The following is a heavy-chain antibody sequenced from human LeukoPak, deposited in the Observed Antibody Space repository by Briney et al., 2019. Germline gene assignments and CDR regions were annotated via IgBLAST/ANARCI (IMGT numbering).Heavy chain of an antibody. V-gene: IGHV4-34*01. J-gene: IGHJ4*02. D-gene: IGHD2-15*01. CDR1: GGSLSGYN. CDR2: INHGGTT. Sequence: SETLSLTCGLSGGSLSGYNWNWIRQTPLKGLEWIREINHGGTTHYNPSLESRVIISIDTFKSQFSLILNSVTAADTAVFYCARGRVRVSPGTGYFDSWSQGAQVIVSS. CDR3: ARGRVRVSPGTGYFDS.